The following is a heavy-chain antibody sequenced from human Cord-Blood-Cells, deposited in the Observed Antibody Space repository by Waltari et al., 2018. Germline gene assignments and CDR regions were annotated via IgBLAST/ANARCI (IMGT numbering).Heavy chain of an antibody. Sequence: QVQFVESGGGLVKPGGSLRLSCAASGFTFSYYYLSWTCQAPGKGLEWVSYISSSGSTIYYADSVKGRFTISRDNAKNSLYLQMNSLRAEDTAVYYCASGGDLRDAFDIWGQGTMVTVSS. V-gene: IGHV3-11*01. D-gene: IGHD3-16*01. CDR2: ISSSGSTI. CDR1: GFTFSYYY. CDR3: ASGGDLRDAFDI. J-gene: IGHJ3*02.